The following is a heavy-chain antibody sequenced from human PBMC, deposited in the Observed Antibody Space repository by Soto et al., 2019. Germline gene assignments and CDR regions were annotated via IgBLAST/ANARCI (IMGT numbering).Heavy chain of an antibody. J-gene: IGHJ1*01. CDR2: VSPSCSST. Sequence: SDYAITPCNTHRVRRAPETALEWMGVVSPSCSSTNSAQKLQGRIPLTRDTSRNTGYMDRSSLTSEDTAVYYCAREEKCSDGICESEYFQRWGQGTLVKVSS. V-gene: IGHV1-46*01. D-gene: IGHD2-15*01. CDR1: DYAITPCN. CDR3: AREEKCSDGICESEYFQR.